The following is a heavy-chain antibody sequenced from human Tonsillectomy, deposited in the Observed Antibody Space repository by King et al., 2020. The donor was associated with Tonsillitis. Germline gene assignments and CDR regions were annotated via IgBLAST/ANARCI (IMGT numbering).Heavy chain of an antibody. J-gene: IGHJ4*02. CDR2: LNADGSHT. CDR1: VFSFSNYW. Sequence: VQLVESGGGLGQPGGSLRLSCSASVFSFSNYWMHWVRQHPGKGLEWVSRLNADGSHTDYADSVKGRFTIYRDNAKNTLYLQLNSLRAEETALYYCARGDTSMIIQYWGQGTPVSVSS. D-gene: IGHD5-18*01. V-gene: IGHV3-74*01. CDR3: ARGDTSMIIQY.